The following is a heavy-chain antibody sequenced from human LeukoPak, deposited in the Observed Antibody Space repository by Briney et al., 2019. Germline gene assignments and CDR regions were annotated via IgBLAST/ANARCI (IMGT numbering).Heavy chain of an antibody. D-gene: IGHD2-15*01. V-gene: IGHV3-21*01. J-gene: IGHJ4*02. CDR3: ASLVVVAASY. CDR2: ISSSSSYI. CDR1: RFTFSSYS. Sequence: PGGSLRLSCAASRFTFSSYSMNWVRQAPGKGLEWVSSISSSSSYIYYADSVKGRFTISRDNAKNSLYLQMNSLRAEDTAVYYCASLVVVAASYWGQGTLVTVSS.